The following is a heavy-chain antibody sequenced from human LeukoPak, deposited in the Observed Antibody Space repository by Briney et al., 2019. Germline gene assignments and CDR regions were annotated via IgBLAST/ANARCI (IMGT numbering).Heavy chain of an antibody. D-gene: IGHD5-24*01. CDR2: ISWNSGSI. Sequence: PGGSLRLSCAVSGFTFDDYAMHWVRQAPGKGLEWVSGISWNSGSIGCADSVKGRFTISRDNAKNSLYLQMNSLRAEDTALYYCAKELQFAYGMDVWGQGTTVTVSS. CDR1: GFTFDDYA. V-gene: IGHV3-9*01. J-gene: IGHJ6*02. CDR3: AKELQFAYGMDV.